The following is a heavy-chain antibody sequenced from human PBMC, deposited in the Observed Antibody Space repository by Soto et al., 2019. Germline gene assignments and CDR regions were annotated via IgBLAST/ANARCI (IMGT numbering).Heavy chain of an antibody. Sequence: SETLSLTCAITGCSIRSSGYYWTSIRQHPGTGLEWIGYIYYSGSTYYNPSLKSRVTISVDTSKNQFSLKLSSVTAADTAVYYCARVGGINWFDPWGQGTLVTVS. CDR1: GCSIRSSGYY. J-gene: IGHJ5*02. V-gene: IGHV4-31*11. CDR3: ARVGGINWFDP. D-gene: IGHD3-16*01. CDR2: IYYSGST.